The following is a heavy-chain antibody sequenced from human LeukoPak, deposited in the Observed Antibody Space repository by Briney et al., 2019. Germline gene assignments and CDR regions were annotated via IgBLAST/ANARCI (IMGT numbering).Heavy chain of an antibody. CDR2: IWYDGTNK. V-gene: IGHV3-33*06. CDR1: GFTFSNYG. J-gene: IGHJ6*03. CDR3: AKGDGSNNYYMDV. D-gene: IGHD3-10*01. Sequence: GGSLRLSCAASGFTFSNYGMHWVRQAPGKGLEWVAVIWYDGTNKFYADSVKGRFTISRDNSRSTLYQQMDTLRAEDTAVYYCAKGDGSNNYYMDVWGKGTTVTVSS.